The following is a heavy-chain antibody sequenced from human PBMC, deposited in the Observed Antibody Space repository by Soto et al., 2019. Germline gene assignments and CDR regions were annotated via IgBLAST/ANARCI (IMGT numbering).Heavy chain of an antibody. CDR1: GYTFTSYG. CDR3: AREGYYDSSGYWGPRRDDAFDI. V-gene: IGHV1-18*01. CDR2: ISAYNGNT. D-gene: IGHD3-22*01. J-gene: IGHJ3*02. Sequence: QVQLVQSGAEVKKPGASVKVSCKASGYTFTSYGISWVRQAPGQGLEWMGWISAYNGNTNYAQKLQGRVTMTTDTSTSTAYMELRSLRSDDTAVYYCAREGYYDSSGYWGPRRDDAFDIWGQGTMVTVSS.